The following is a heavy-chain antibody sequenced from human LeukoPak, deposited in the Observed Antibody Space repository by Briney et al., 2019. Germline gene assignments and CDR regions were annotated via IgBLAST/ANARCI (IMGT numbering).Heavy chain of an antibody. CDR2: IYSGGST. Sequence: PGGSLRLSCAASGFTVSSNYMSWVRQAPGKGLEWVSVIYSGGSTYYADSVKGRFTISRDNSKNTLYLQMNSLRAEDTAVYYCARDYVAGRDERIAFDIWGQGTMVTVSS. J-gene: IGHJ3*02. D-gene: IGHD3-16*01. CDR3: ARDYVAGRDERIAFDI. V-gene: IGHV3-53*01. CDR1: GFTVSSNY.